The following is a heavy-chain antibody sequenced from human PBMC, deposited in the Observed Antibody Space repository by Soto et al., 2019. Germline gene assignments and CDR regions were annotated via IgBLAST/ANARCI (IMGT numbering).Heavy chain of an antibody. CDR3: VPVGVVVPAAIGEVGY. D-gene: IGHD2-2*01. V-gene: IGHV1-69*01. J-gene: IGHJ4*02. CDR1: GGTFSSYD. CDR2: IIPIFGTA. Sequence: QVQLVQSGAEVKKPGSSAKVSCTASGGTFSSYDISWVRQAPGQGLEWMGGIIPIFGTANYAQKFQGRVTITADESTSPADLELSSMRSEDKAVYYCVPVGVVVPAAIGEVGYWGQGTLVTVSS.